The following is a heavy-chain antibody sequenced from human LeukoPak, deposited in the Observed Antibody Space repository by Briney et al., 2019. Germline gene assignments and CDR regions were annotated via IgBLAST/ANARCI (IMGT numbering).Heavy chain of an antibody. V-gene: IGHV1-24*01. CDR2: FDPEDGET. Sequence: ASVKVSCKVSGYTLTELSMHWVRQAPGKGLEWMGGFDPEDGETIYAQKFQGRVTMTGDTSTDTAYMELSSLRSEDTAVYYCARHGDQFDYWGQGTLVTVSS. D-gene: IGHD4-17*01. CDR1: GYTLTELS. CDR3: ARHGDQFDY. J-gene: IGHJ4*02.